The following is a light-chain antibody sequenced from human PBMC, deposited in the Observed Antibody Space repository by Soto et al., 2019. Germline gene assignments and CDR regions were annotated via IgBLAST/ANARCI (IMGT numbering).Light chain of an antibody. Sequence: EVVLTQSPGTLPLSPGERATLSCRASQSVSSSQLTWFQQKPGQAPRLLIYAASNRAAGIPDRFSGSGSGTDFTLTISRLEPEDFAVYYCQQYGNSPTTFGQGTKVEIK. V-gene: IGKV3-20*01. J-gene: IGKJ1*01. CDR2: AAS. CDR3: QQYGNSPTT. CDR1: QSVSSSQ.